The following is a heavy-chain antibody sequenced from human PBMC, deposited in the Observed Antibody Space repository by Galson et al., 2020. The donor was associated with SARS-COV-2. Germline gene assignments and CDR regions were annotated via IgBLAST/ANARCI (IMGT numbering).Heavy chain of an antibody. J-gene: IGHJ3*02. CDR3: ASPYAGAFDAFDI. V-gene: IGHV1-2*02. D-gene: IGHD2-2*01. Sequence: ASVKVSCKASGYTFTGYYMHWVRQAPGQGLEWMGWLNPHSGGTNYAQKFQGRVTMTRDTSISTAYMELSRLRSDDTAVYYCASPYAGAFDAFDIWGQGTMVTVSS. CDR1: GYTFTGYY. CDR2: LNPHSGGT.